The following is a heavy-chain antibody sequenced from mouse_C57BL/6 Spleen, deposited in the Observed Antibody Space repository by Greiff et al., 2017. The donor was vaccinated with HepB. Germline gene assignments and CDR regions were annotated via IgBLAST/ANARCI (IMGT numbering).Heavy chain of an antibody. CDR1: GFSLTSYG. CDR3: ARTYYYGSSYDAMDY. D-gene: IGHD1-1*01. CDR2: IWSGGST. V-gene: IGHV2-2*01. J-gene: IGHJ4*01. Sequence: QVQLKESGPGLVQPSQRLSITCTVSGFSLTSYGVHWVRQSPGKGLEWLGVIWSGGSTDYNAAFISRLSISKDNSKSQVFFKMNSLQADDTAIYYCARTYYYGSSYDAMDYWGQGTSVTVSS.